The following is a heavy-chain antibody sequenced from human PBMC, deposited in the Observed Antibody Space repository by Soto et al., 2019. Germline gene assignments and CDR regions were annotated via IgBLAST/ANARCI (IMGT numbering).Heavy chain of an antibody. CDR2: ISSSSSYI. D-gene: IGHD4-17*01. CDR3: ARGNYGDPKDFQH. CDR1: GFTFSSYS. V-gene: IGHV3-21*01. Sequence: GGSLRLSCAASGFTFSSYSMNWVRQAPGKGLEWVSSISSSSSYIYYADSVKGRFTISRDNAKNSLYLQMNSLRAEDTAVYYCARGNYGDPKDFQHWGQGTLVTVSS. J-gene: IGHJ1*01.